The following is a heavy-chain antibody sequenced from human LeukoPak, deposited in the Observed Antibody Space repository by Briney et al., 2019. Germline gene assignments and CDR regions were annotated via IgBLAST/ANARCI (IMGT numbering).Heavy chain of an antibody. CDR1: GFTFISYG. CDR2: ISYDGSNK. J-gene: IGHJ4*02. D-gene: IGHD3-9*01. V-gene: IGHV3-30*18. CDR3: AKLARFDILTGSNFDY. Sequence: GGSLRLSCAAPGFTFISYGMRGVREAPGKGREWVAVISYDGSNKYYTDSVKAGYTLSRDNSKNSQYLQMNSLRAEDTAVYYCAKLARFDILTGSNFDYWGQGTLVTVSS.